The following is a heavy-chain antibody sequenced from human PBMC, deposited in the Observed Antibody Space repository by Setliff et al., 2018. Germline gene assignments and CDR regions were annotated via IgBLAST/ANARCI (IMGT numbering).Heavy chain of an antibody. Sequence: KASETLSLTCIVSGGSINSYYWNWIRQPPGKGLEWIGYIYYSGNSNYDTNYNPSLKSRVTMSVDTSKNQFSLKVDSVTAADTAMYYCARDGDYFGSGNRFDPWGQGTLVTVSS. D-gene: IGHD3-10*01. CDR1: GGSINSYY. CDR2: IYYSGNSNYDT. CDR3: ARDGDYFGSGNRFDP. J-gene: IGHJ5*02. V-gene: IGHV4-59*01.